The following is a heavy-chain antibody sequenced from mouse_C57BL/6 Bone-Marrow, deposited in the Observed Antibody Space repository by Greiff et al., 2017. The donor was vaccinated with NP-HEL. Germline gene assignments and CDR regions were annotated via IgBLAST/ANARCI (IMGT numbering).Heavy chain of an antibody. CDR1: GYTFTSYW. Sequence: QVQLQQPGAELVRPGSSVKLSCKASGYTFTSYWMHWVKQRPIQGLEWIGNIDPSDSETHYNQKFKDKATLTVDKSSSTAYMQLSSLTSEDSAVYYWARGDWDVPDYWGRGNTLTVSS. J-gene: IGHJ2*01. V-gene: IGHV1-52*01. CDR3: ARGDWDVPDY. CDR2: IDPSDSET. D-gene: IGHD4-1*01.